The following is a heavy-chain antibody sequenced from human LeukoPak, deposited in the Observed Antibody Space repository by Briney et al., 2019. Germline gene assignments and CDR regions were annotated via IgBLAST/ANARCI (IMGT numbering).Heavy chain of an antibody. J-gene: IGHJ1*01. D-gene: IGHD1-26*01. CDR2: ISAYNGNT. V-gene: IGHV1-18*01. CDR1: GYTFTSYG. Sequence: ASVKVSCKASGYTFTSYGISWVRQAPGQGLEWMGWISAYNGNTNYAQKLQGRVTMTTDTSTSTAYMELRSLRSDDTAVYYCAREVIFQNEIVGATKSFQHWGQGTLVTVSS. CDR3: AREVIFQNEIVGATKSFQH.